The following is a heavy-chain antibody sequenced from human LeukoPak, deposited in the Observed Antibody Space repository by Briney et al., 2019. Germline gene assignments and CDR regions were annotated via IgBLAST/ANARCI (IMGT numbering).Heavy chain of an antibody. CDR1: GGSISSGGYY. Sequence: SETLSLTCTVSGGSISSGGYYWSWIRQHPGKGLEWIGHIYYSGSTYYNPSLKSRLTISVDTSKNQFSLKLSSVTAADTAVYYCARSSGVRYGMDVWGQGTTVTVSS. CDR3: ARSSGVRYGMDV. CDR2: IYYSGST. J-gene: IGHJ6*02. V-gene: IGHV4-31*03. D-gene: IGHD3-10*01.